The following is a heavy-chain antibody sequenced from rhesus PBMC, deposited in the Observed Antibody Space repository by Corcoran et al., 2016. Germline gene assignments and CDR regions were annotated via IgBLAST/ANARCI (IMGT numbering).Heavy chain of an antibody. D-gene: IGHD6-25*01. J-gene: IGHJ4*01. CDR1: GYSISSGYD. CDR2: IYGSSGST. Sequence: QVQLQESGPGVVKPSETLSLTCAVSGYSISSGYDWSWIRQPPGKGLGWIGYIYGSSGSTNYNPSLKNRVTISKDTSKNQFSLRLSSVTAADTAVYYCARDGGSWKGYFDYWGQGVLVTVSS. CDR3: ARDGGSWKGYFDY. V-gene: IGHV4-76*01.